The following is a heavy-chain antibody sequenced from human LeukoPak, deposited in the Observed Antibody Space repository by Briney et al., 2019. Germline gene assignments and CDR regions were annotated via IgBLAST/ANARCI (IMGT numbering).Heavy chain of an antibody. CDR2: TFSSGAT. CDR1: GGSMSGYY. D-gene: IGHD5-24*01. V-gene: IGHV4-4*09. CDR3: ARRSRDGYFLDS. J-gene: IGHJ4*02. Sequence: SETLSLTCIVSGGSMSGYYWSWIRHPPAKGLEWIGHTFSSGATTYNPSLKSRVTLSVDTSRSQFSLNLSSVTAADTAVYYCARRSRDGYFLDSWGQGTLVTVSS.